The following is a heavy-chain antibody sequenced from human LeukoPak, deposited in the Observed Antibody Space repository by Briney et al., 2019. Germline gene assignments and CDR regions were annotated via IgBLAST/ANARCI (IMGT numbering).Heavy chain of an antibody. J-gene: IGHJ4*02. CDR3: ARIFRGAYFDY. D-gene: IGHD3-10*01. CDR1: GGSFSGYY. CDR2: INHSGST. Sequence: SETLSLTCAVYGGSFSGYYWSWIRQPPGKGLEWIGEINHSGSTNYNPSLKSRVTISVDTSKNQFSLKLSSVTAADTAVYYCARIFRGAYFDYWGQGTLVTVSS. V-gene: IGHV4-34*01.